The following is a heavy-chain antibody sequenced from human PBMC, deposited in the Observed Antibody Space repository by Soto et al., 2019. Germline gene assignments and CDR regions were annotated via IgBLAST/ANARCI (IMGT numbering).Heavy chain of an antibody. V-gene: IGHV4-31*03. Sequence: PSETLSLTCTVSGGSISSAAYYWSWIRQHPGKGLEWIGYISHSGSTYYNPSLKSRVIISVDTSKNQFSLSLTSVTAADTAVYYCAREYTYGSNFFDCWGQGVWSPSPQ. D-gene: IGHD2-2*02. CDR2: ISHSGST. CDR1: GGSISSAAYY. J-gene: IGHJ4*02. CDR3: AREYTYGSNFFDC.